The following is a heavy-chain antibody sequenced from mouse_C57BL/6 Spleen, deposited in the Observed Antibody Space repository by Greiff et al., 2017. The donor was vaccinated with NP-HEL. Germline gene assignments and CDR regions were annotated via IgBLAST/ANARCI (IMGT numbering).Heavy chain of an antibody. CDR1: GYAFSSYW. CDR2: IYPGDGDT. D-gene: IGHD1-1*01. CDR3: ARSHITTVVATPYFDY. J-gene: IGHJ2*01. Sequence: QVQLKQSGAELVKPGASVKISCKASGYAFSSYWLNWVKQRPGKGLEWIGQIYPGDGDTNYNGKFKGKATLTADKSSSTAYMQLSSLTSEDSAVYFCARSHITTVVATPYFDYWGQGTTLTVSS. V-gene: IGHV1-80*01.